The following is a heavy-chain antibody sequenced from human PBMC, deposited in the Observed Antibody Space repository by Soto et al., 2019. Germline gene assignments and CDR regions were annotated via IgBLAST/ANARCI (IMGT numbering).Heavy chain of an antibody. V-gene: IGHV4-59*12. Sequence: TLSLTCSVSNGYISGFYWTWIRQPPGKILEWIGYIHYSGRTDYNPSLTSRATMSVDTSKNQFSLNLKSITAADTAVYYRVRVGVGIGNHFDSWGRGTLVTVSS. J-gene: IGHJ4*02. D-gene: IGHD1-26*01. CDR3: VRVGVGIGNHFDS. CDR1: NGYISGFY. CDR2: IHYSGRT.